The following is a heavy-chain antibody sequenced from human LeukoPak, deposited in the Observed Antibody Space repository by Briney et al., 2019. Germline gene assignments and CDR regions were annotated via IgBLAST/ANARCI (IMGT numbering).Heavy chain of an antibody. D-gene: IGHD3-3*01. Sequence: SETLSLTCTVSGGSISSYYWSWIRQPPGKGLEWIGYIYYSGSTNYNPSLKSRVTISVDTSKNQFSLKLSSVTAADTAVYYCARHLNYDFWSGSRFDYWGQGTLVTVSS. CDR1: GGSISSYY. CDR2: IYYSGST. J-gene: IGHJ4*02. CDR3: ARHLNYDFWSGSRFDY. V-gene: IGHV4-59*08.